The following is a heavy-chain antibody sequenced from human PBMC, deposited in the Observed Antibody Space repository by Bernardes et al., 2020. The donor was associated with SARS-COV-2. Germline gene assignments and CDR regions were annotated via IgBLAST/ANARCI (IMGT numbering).Heavy chain of an antibody. D-gene: IGHD3-22*01. CDR3: AREGSYYYYSSGYYFAY. Sequence: ASVKVSCKASGYTFTSYGISWVRQAPGQGLEWMGWISAYNGNTNYAQNLQGRVTMTTDTSTSTAYMELRSLRSDDTAVYYCAREGSYYYYSSGYYFAYWVQGTLVTVSS. V-gene: IGHV1-18*01. J-gene: IGHJ4*02. CDR1: GYTFTSYG. CDR2: ISAYNGNT.